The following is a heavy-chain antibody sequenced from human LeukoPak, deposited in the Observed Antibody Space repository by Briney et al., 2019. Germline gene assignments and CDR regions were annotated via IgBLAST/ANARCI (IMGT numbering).Heavy chain of an antibody. D-gene: IGHD2-15*01. Sequence: PGGSLRLSCAASGFTLSGDYMSWVRQAPGKGLEWVSVIFGAATTYYADSVKGRFTVSRDTSKNTLYLQMNSLRPEDTAVYFCARAIQFGGYFDYWGQGTRVTVST. J-gene: IGHJ4*02. V-gene: IGHV3-53*01. CDR1: GFTLSGDY. CDR3: ARAIQFGGYFDY. CDR2: IFGAATT.